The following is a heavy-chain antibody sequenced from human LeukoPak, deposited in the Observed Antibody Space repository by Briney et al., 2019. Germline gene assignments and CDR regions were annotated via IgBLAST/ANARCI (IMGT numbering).Heavy chain of an antibody. CDR3: TTDSGPPSGYFDY. D-gene: IGHD1-26*01. CDR2: IKSQPDGGTT. V-gene: IGHV3-15*01. J-gene: IGHJ4*02. CDR1: GFTFSSVW. Sequence: GGSLRLSYAASGFTFSSVWMNWVRQAPGKGLEWVGHIKSQPDGGTTDYAAPVKGRFTISRGDSKNTLYLQMNSLKTEDTAVYYCTTDSGPPSGYFDYWGQGTLVTVSS.